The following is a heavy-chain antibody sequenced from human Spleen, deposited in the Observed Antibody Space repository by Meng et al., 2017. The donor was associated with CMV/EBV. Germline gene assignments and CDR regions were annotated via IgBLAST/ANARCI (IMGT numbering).Heavy chain of an antibody. CDR3: AGPGGDDSSGGIDY. J-gene: IGHJ4*02. D-gene: IGHD3-22*01. V-gene: IGHV3-21*05. CDR2: ISSSGSYI. CDR1: GFTFSSYE. Sequence: GGSLRLSCAASGFTFSSYEMNWVRQAPGKGLEWVSYISSSGSYIYYADSVKGRFTISRDNAKNSLYLQMNSLRAEDTAVYYCAGPGGDDSSGGIDYWGQGTLVTVSS.